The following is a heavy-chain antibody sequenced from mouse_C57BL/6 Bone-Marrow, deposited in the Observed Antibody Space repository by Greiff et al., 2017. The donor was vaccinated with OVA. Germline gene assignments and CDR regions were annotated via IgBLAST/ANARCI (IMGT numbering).Heavy chain of an antibody. CDR3: ARRYYGSSLYYFDY. J-gene: IGHJ2*01. CDR2: IYPGGGYT. CDR1: GYTFTNYW. V-gene: IGHV1-63*01. Sequence: VKLQQSGAELVRPGTSVKMSCKASGYTFTNYWIGWAKQRPGHGLEWIGDIYPGGGYTNYNEKFKGKATLTADKSSSTAYMQFSSLTSEDSAIYYCARRYYGSSLYYFDYWGQGTTLTVSS. D-gene: IGHD1-1*01.